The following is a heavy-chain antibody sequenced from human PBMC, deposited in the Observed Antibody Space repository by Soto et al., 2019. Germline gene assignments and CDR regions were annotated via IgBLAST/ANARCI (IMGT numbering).Heavy chain of an antibody. CDR2: INHSGST. Sequence: PSETLSLTCAVYGGSFSGYYWSWIRQPPGKGLEWIGVINHSGSTNYNPSLKSRVTISVDTSKNQLSLKLSSVTAADTAVYYCARAVAVARWFDPWGQGTLVTVSS. J-gene: IGHJ5*02. CDR3: ARAVAVARWFDP. CDR1: GGSFSGYY. D-gene: IGHD6-19*01. V-gene: IGHV4-34*01.